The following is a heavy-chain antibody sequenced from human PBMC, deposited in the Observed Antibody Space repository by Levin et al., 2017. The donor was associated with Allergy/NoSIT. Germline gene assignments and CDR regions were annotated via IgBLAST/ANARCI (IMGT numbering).Heavy chain of an antibody. J-gene: IGHJ1*01. D-gene: IGHD4-17*01. Sequence: ASVKVSCKASGYIFTTYAIHWVRQAPGQRLEWMGWINTGNGNIKYSQNFQGRVIISQDTSASTVYMDLSSLRSEDTAVYYCARDMATETGAEYFQHWGQGTLVTVSS. CDR2: INTGNGNI. CDR1: GYIFTTYA. CDR3: ARDMATETGAEYFQH. V-gene: IGHV1-3*04.